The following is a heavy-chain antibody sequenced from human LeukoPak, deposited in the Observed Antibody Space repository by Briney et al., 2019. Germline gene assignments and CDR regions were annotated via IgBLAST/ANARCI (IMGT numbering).Heavy chain of an antibody. CDR3: ARESGSYEAYFDY. J-gene: IGHJ4*02. CDR2: ISPIFATA. Sequence: SVKVSCRASGGTFSSYAISWVRQAPGQGLEWMGRISPIFATANYAQKFQGRVTITADESTSTAYMELSSLRSEDTAVYYCARESGSYEAYFDYWGQGTLVTVSS. D-gene: IGHD1-26*01. CDR1: GGTFSSYA. V-gene: IGHV1-69*13.